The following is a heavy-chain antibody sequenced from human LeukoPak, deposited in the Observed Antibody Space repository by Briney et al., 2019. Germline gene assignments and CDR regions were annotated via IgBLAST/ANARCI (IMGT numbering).Heavy chain of an antibody. Sequence: ASVRVSCKASGYTFTGYFMHWVRQAPGEGLEWMGWINPNNADTNYAQKFKGRVTMTRDTSINTAYIEVNRLTSDDTAVYYCATTYYYDTSAYPDDAFDIRGQGTMVSVSS. J-gene: IGHJ3*02. D-gene: IGHD3-22*01. CDR1: GYTFTGYF. CDR2: INPNNADT. V-gene: IGHV1-2*02. CDR3: ATTYYYDTSAYPDDAFDI.